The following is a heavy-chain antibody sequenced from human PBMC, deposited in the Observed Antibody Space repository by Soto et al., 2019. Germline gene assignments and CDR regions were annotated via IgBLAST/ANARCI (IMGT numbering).Heavy chain of an antibody. J-gene: IGHJ6*03. CDR2: IYYSGST. Sequence: QVQLQESGPGLVKPSQTLSLTCTVSGGSISSGGYYWSWIRQHPGKGLEWIGYIYYSGSTYYNPSIKSRVTISVDTSKNQFSLKLSSVTAADTAVYYCARARGRPVLRYFAWLPDNMDVWGKGTTVTVSS. D-gene: IGHD3-9*01. CDR3: ARARGRPVLRYFAWLPDNMDV. V-gene: IGHV4-31*03. CDR1: GGSISSGGYY.